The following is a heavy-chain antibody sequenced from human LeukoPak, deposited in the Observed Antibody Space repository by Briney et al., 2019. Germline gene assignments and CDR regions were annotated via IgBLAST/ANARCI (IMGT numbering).Heavy chain of an antibody. D-gene: IGHD1-26*01. CDR1: GFTFGDYA. V-gene: IGHV3-49*03. J-gene: IGHJ3*02. Sequence: PGGSLRLSCTASGFTFGDYAMSWFRQAPGKGLEWVGFIRSKAYGGTTEYAASVKGRFTISRDDSKSIAYLQMNSLKTEDTAVYYCTRASREGADDAFDIWGQGTMVTVSS. CDR2: IRSKAYGGTT. CDR3: TRASREGADDAFDI.